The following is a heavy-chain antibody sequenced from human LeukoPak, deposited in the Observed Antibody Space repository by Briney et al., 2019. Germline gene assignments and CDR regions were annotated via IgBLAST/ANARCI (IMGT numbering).Heavy chain of an antibody. V-gene: IGHV3-23*01. CDR1: GFTFGSYA. CDR2: ISGYGGST. CDR3: ARSLSAYTPLAVDY. J-gene: IGHJ4*02. D-gene: IGHD5-18*01. Sequence: GGSLRLSCAASGFTFGSYAMNWVRQAPGKGLEWVSAISGYGGSTYYADSVKGRFTISRDNAKNSLSLQMNSLRAEDTAVYYCARSLSAYTPLAVDYWGQGTLVSVSS.